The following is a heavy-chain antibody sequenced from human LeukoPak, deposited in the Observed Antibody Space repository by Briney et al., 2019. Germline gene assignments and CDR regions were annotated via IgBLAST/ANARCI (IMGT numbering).Heavy chain of an antibody. J-gene: IGHJ3*02. Sequence: GGSLRLSCAASGFTVSSNYMSWVRQAPGKGLEWVSVIYSGGSTYYADSVKGRFTISRDNSKNTLYLQMNSLRAEDTAVYYCARDTMITFGGVIVASFDIWGQGTMVTVSS. CDR3: ARDTMITFGGVIVASFDI. CDR2: IYSGGST. D-gene: IGHD3-16*02. V-gene: IGHV3-53*01. CDR1: GFTVSSNY.